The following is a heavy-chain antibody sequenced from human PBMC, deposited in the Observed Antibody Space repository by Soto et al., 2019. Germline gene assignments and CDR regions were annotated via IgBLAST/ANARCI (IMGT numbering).Heavy chain of an antibody. J-gene: IGHJ2*01. CDR2: FTPKFGTA. V-gene: IGHV1-69*01. D-gene: IGHD5-12*01. CDR1: GGTFRNHG. CDR3: ARGVVRGFEFWYFDL. Sequence: QVQLVQSGAEVKKPGSSVKVSCKASGGTFRNHGISWLRQAPGQGLEWIGGFTPKFGTANYAPKFQGRVSITADESTTTASVALSNLRPEDTAVYFCARGVVRGFEFWYFDLWGRGTLITVSS.